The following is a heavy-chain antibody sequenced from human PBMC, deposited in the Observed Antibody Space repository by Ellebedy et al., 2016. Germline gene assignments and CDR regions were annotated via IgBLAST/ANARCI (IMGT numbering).Heavy chain of an antibody. V-gene: IGHV3-53*01. CDR1: GFTVGNNY. CDR3: RQGHYADF. Sequence: GGSLRLXXAASGFTVGNNYMSWVRQAPGKGLEWVSLIYSGGDTSYADSVKGRFTISRDSSKNSVYLRMNNLRVEDTAVYYCRQGHYADFWGQGTLVTVSS. J-gene: IGHJ4*02. CDR2: IYSGGDT.